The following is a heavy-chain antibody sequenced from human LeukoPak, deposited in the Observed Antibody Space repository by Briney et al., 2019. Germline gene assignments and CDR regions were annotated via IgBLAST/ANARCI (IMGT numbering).Heavy chain of an antibody. CDR3: ARDGDRGDYDFWSGYLYYYYGLDV. CDR2: IWYDGSNK. V-gene: IGHV3-33*01. J-gene: IGHJ6*02. Sequence: TGGSLRLSCAASGFTFSSYGMHWVRQAPVKVLEWVAVIWYDGSNKYYADSVKGRFTISRDNSKNTLYLQMNSLRAEDTAVYYCARDGDRGDYDFWSGYLYYYYGLDVWGQGTTVTVSS. D-gene: IGHD3-3*01. CDR1: GFTFSSYG.